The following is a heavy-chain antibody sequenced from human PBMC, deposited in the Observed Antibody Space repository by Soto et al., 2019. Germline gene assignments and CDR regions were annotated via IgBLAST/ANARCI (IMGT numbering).Heavy chain of an antibody. Sequence: QVQLQESGPGLVKPSETLSLTCTVSGGSVSSTSYYWSWIRQPPGKGLEWIGYIHYSGRTNYNPSLKSRVTISVDTSKNQVSLKLSSVTAADTAVFYCVRAWEHLYFDYWGQGTLVTVSS. V-gene: IGHV4-61*01. CDR2: IHYSGRT. CDR1: GGSVSSTSYY. J-gene: IGHJ4*02. CDR3: VRAWEHLYFDY. D-gene: IGHD1-26*01.